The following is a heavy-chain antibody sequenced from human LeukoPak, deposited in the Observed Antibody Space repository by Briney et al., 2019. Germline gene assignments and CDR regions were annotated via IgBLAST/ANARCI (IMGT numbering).Heavy chain of an antibody. D-gene: IGHD3-10*01. V-gene: IGHV1-2*02. CDR2: INPNSGGT. J-gene: IGHJ3*02. Sequence: ASVKVSCKASGYTFTKYAVNWVRQAPGQGLEWMGWINPNSGGTNYAQKFQGRVTMTRDTSISTAYMELSRLRSDDTAVYYCARNIWFGESSDAFDIWGQGTMVTVSS. CDR1: GYTFTKYA. CDR3: ARNIWFGESSDAFDI.